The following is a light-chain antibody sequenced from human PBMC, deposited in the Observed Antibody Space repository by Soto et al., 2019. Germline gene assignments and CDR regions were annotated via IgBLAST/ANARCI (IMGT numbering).Light chain of an antibody. CDR3: QQRSNWRGVT. V-gene: IGKV3-11*01. CDR1: QSVSNY. CDR2: DVS. Sequence: EIVLTQSPATLSLSPGERATLYCRASQSVSNYLAWYQQRPGQAPRLLLYDVSNRATGIPDRFSGSGSGTDFTLTITSLEPEDFAVYYCQQRSNWRGVTFGPGTKVDIK. J-gene: IGKJ3*01.